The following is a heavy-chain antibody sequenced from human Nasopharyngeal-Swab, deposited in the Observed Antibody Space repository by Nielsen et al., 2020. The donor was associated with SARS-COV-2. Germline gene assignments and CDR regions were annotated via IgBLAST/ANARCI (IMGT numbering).Heavy chain of an antibody. J-gene: IGHJ4*02. CDR1: GFTFRDSA. CDR2: IRSKCNNYAT. Sequence: GESLKLSCAASGFTFRDSALHWVRQASGKGLEWVGRIRSKCNNYATAYSASVKGRFIIFRDDPTNTAYLQMNSLKTEDTAVYYCTRCGGGCYSGRDYWGQGTLVTVSS. V-gene: IGHV3-73*01. CDR3: TRCGGGCYSGRDY. D-gene: IGHD2-15*01.